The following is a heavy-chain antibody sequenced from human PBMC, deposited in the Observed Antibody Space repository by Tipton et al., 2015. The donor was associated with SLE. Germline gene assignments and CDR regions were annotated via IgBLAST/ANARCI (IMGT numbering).Heavy chain of an antibody. CDR3: ARDGGGNSVYFQR. D-gene: IGHD4-23*01. CDR1: GYTFTSYY. V-gene: IGHV1-46*01. CDR2: INPSGGGT. J-gene: IGHJ1*01. Sequence: QLVQSGAEVRKPGASVKVSCKASGYTFTSYYMHWVRQAPGQGLEWMGIINPSGGGTSYAQKFQGRVTLTRDTSTSTVYMELSSLTSEDTAVYYCARDGGGNSVYFQRWGQGTLVTVSS.